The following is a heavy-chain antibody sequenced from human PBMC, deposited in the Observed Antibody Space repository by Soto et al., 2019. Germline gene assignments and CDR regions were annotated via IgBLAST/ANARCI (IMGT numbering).Heavy chain of an antibody. D-gene: IGHD2-15*01. CDR2: IRRDGGEK. Sequence: GGSLSLSCAASGLTFSSHWMSWVRQAPGKGLEWVANIRRDGGEKYYVDSVKGRFTISRDNAKNSLYLQMNSLRAEDTAVYYCAKYGGSSGSHHDYWGQGTLVTLSS. CDR1: GLTFSSHW. V-gene: IGHV3-7*05. CDR3: AKYGGSSGSHHDY. J-gene: IGHJ4*02.